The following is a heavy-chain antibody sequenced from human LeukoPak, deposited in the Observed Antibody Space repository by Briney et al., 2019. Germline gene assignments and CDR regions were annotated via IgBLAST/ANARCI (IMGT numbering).Heavy chain of an antibody. V-gene: IGHV3-30*04. CDR1: GCTFSSYA. Sequence: PGGSLRLSCAASGCTFSSYAMHWVRQAPGKGLEWVAVISYDGSNKYYADSVKGRFTISRDNSKNTLYLQMNSLRAEDTAVYYCARALVGPFDYWGQGTLVTVSS. D-gene: IGHD3-16*02. CDR3: ARALVGPFDY. CDR2: ISYDGSNK. J-gene: IGHJ4*02.